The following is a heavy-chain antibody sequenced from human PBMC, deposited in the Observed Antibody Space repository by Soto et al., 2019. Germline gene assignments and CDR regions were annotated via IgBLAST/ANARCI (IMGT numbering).Heavy chain of an antibody. CDR2: ISYDGSNK. V-gene: IGHV3-30-3*01. J-gene: IGHJ4*02. Sequence: PGGSLRLSCAASGFTFSSYAMHWVRQAPGKGLEWVAVISYDGSNKYYADSVKGRFTISRDNSKNTLYLQMNSLRAEDTAVYYCARVHPVGSPYDYWGQGTLVTVSS. CDR1: GFTFSSYA. CDR3: ARVHPVGSPYDY. D-gene: IGHD3-16*01.